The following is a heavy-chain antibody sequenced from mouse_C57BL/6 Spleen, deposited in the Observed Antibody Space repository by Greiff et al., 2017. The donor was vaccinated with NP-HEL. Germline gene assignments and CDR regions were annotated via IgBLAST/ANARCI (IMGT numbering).Heavy chain of an antibody. Sequence: QVQLKESGAELVRPGASVTLSCKASGYTFTDYEMHWVKQTPVHGLEWIGAIDPETGGTAYNQKFKGKAILTADKSSSTAYMELRSLTSEDSAVYYCTRKGSSFAYWGQGTLVTVSA. CDR3: TRKGSSFAY. J-gene: IGHJ3*01. CDR2: IDPETGGT. V-gene: IGHV1-15*01. CDR1: GYTFTDYE.